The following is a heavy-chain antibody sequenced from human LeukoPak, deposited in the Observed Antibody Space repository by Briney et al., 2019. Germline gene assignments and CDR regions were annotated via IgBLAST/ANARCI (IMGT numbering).Heavy chain of an antibody. Sequence: KPGGSLRLSCAASGFTFSSYSMNWVRQAPGKGLEWVSSISSSSSYIYYADSVKGRFTISRDNAKNSLYLQMNSLRAEDTAVYYCVKGGPYDSSGYHTFDYWGQGTLVTVSS. V-gene: IGHV3-21*01. J-gene: IGHJ4*02. CDR2: ISSSSSYI. CDR1: GFTFSSYS. D-gene: IGHD3-22*01. CDR3: VKGGPYDSSGYHTFDY.